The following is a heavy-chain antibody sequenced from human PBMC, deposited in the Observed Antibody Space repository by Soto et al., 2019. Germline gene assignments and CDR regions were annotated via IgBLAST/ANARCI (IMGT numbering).Heavy chain of an antibody. CDR1: GYTFSDYY. CDR2: IDTSSTKI. V-gene: IGHV3-11*01. Sequence: QVQLVESGGDLVKPGGSLRLSCAASGYTFSDYYMSWIRQAPGKGLEWISYIDTSSTKIYYADSVKGRFTITRDNAKNSLYLEMNSLRHEDTAVYYCASHYDMWSGYLSPVDYWRQGTLVTVSS. CDR3: ASHYDMWSGYLSPVDY. D-gene: IGHD3-3*01. J-gene: IGHJ4*02.